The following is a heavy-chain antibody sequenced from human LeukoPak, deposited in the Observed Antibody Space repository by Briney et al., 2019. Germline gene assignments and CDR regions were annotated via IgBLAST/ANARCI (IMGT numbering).Heavy chain of an antibody. D-gene: IGHD3-10*01. CDR1: GFTFSSYW. J-gene: IGHJ5*02. Sequence: QPGGSLRLSCAASGFTFSSYWMHWVRQAPGKGLVWVSRINSDGSSTSYADSVKGRFTISRDNAKNTLYLQMNSLRAEDTAVYYCARGLGGSGSYYNGNWFDPWGQGTLVTVSS. V-gene: IGHV3-74*01. CDR2: INSDGSST. CDR3: ARGLGGSGSYYNGNWFDP.